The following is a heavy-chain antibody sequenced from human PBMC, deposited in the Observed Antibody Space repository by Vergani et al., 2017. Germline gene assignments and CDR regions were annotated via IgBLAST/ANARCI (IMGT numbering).Heavy chain of an antibody. D-gene: IGHD6-13*01. CDR1: GGSISSSSYY. J-gene: IGHJ3*02. Sequence: QLQLQESGPGLVKPSETLSLTCTVSGGSISSSSYYWGWIRQPPGKGLEWAGRIYYSGSTYYNPSLKSRVTISVDTSKNQFSLKLSSVTAADTAVYYCARGPCIAAAPGAFYIWGQGTMVTVSS. V-gene: IGHV4-39*07. CDR3: ARGPCIAAAPGAFYI. CDR2: IYYSGST.